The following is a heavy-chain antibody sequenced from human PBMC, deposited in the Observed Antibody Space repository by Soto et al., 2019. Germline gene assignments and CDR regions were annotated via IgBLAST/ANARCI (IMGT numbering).Heavy chain of an antibody. Sequence: SETLSLTCAVYGGSFSGYYWSWIRQPPGKGLEWIGEINHSGSTNYNPSLKSRVTISVDTSKNQFSLKLSSVTAADTAVHYCARGWITGTKGTWFDPWGQGTLVTVSS. CDR2: INHSGST. V-gene: IGHV4-34*01. D-gene: IGHD1-20*01. CDR3: ARGWITGTKGTWFDP. J-gene: IGHJ5*02. CDR1: GGSFSGYY.